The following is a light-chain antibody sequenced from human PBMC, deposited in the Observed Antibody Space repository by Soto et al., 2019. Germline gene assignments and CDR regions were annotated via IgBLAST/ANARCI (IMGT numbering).Light chain of an antibody. CDR1: SSDVGGYNY. CDR2: DVS. V-gene: IGLV2-14*01. Sequence: QSALTQPASVSGSPGQSITMSCTGTSSDVGGYNYVSWYQLHPGKAPKLMIYDVSNRPSGVSNRFSGSKSGNTASLTISGLQAEDVADYYCSSFTTSTHVVFGGGTKLTVL. CDR3: SSFTTSTHVV. J-gene: IGLJ2*01.